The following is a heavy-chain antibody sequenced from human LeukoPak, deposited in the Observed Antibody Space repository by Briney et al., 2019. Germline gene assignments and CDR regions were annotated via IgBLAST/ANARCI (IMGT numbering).Heavy chain of an antibody. V-gene: IGHV7-4-1*02. D-gene: IGHD6-19*01. Sequence: AASVKVSCKASGYTFTSYAMNWVRQAPGQGLEWMGWINTNTGNPTYAQGFTGRFVFSLDTSVSTAYLQISSLKAEDTAVYYCARDRSGYSSGWYVDFDYWGQGTLVTVSS. CDR1: GYTFTSYA. J-gene: IGHJ4*02. CDR2: INTNTGNP. CDR3: ARDRSGYSSGWYVDFDY.